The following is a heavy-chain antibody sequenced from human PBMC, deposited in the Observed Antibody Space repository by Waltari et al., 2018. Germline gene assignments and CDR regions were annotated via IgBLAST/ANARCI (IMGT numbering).Heavy chain of an antibody. J-gene: IGHJ4*02. V-gene: IGHV3-53*01. Sequence: EVQLVESGGGLMQPGGSPRLSCAASGFTVSNNYMSWVRQAPGKGREWVSVIYSGGTTHYADSLKGRFTISRDNSKNTLYLQMNSLRAEDTAVYYCARGAPRDWGQGTLVTVSA. CDR1: GFTVSNNY. CDR3: ARGAPRD. CDR2: IYSGGTT.